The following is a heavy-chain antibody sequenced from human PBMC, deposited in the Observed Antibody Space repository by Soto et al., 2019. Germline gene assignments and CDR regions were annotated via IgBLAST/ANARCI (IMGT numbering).Heavy chain of an antibody. J-gene: IGHJ4*02. CDR3: ARGPRYYVFFDY. CDR2: IYYSGST. Sequence: SETLSLTCTVSGGSISSGGYYWSWIRQHPGKGLEWIGYIYYSGSTYYNPSLKSRVTISVDTSKNQFSLKLSSVTAADTAVYYCARGPRYYVFFDYCGQAPLLTLSS. D-gene: IGHD1-26*01. V-gene: IGHV4-31*03. CDR1: GGSISSGGYY.